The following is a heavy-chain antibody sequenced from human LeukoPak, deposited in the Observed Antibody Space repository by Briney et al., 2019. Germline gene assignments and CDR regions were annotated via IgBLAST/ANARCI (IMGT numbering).Heavy chain of an antibody. CDR2: ISSSSSYI. J-gene: IGHJ3*02. D-gene: IGHD3-22*01. Sequence: PGGSLRLSCAASGYTVSNTYMSWVRLAPGKGLEWVSSISSSSSYIYYADSVKGRFTISRDNAKNSLYLQMNSLRAEDTAVYYCARRLYNYYDSSGSGAFDIWGQGTMITVSS. CDR3: ARRLYNYYDSSGSGAFDI. V-gene: IGHV3-21*01. CDR1: GYTVSNTY.